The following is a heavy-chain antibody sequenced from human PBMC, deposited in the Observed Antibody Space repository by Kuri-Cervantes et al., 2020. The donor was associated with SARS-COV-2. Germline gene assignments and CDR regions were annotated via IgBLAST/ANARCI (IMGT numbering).Heavy chain of an antibody. CDR2: ISSSSSYI. CDR3: AKAGHRYCSSTSCYPPEYYMDV. J-gene: IGHJ6*03. Sequence: LSLTCAASGFTFSSYSMNWVRQAPGKGLEWVSSISSSSSYIYYADSVKGRFTISRDNSKNTLYLQMNSLRAEDTAVYYCAKAGHRYCSSTSCYPPEYYMDVWGKGTTVTVSS. D-gene: IGHD2-2*01. V-gene: IGHV3-21*01. CDR1: GFTFSSYS.